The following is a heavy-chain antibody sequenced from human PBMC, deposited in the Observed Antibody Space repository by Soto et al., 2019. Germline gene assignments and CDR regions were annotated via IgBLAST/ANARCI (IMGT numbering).Heavy chain of an antibody. CDR1: GYIFTSYY. CDR2: AYTHAAAT. V-gene: IGHV1-46*03. J-gene: IGHJ5*02. Sequence: QAQVVQSGAEARAPGASVKVSCKASGYIFTSYYIHWMRQAPGQGLEYLGVAYTHAAATYVAKKLHGRIPVPMDSSTTTIDMHLTSLTPEDSDVYYCARERDRAYSFDPWGQGARVTVSS. CDR3: ARERDRAYSFDP.